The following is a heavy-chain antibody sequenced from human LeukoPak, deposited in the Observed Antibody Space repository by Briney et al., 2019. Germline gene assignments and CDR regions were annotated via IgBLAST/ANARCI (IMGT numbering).Heavy chain of an antibody. J-gene: IGHJ4*02. D-gene: IGHD1-7*01. CDR1: GFTFRTYG. CDR3: AKALGNWNYEDY. Sequence: GGSLRLSCAASGFTFRTYGMHWVRQAPGKGLEWVAFIRYDESYKYYADSVKGRFTISRDNSKNTLYLQMSSLRTEDTAVYFCAKALGNWNYEDYWGQGTLVSVSS. V-gene: IGHV3-30*02. CDR2: IRYDESYK.